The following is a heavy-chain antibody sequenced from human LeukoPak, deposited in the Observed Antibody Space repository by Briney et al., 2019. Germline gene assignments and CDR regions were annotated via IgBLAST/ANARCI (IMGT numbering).Heavy chain of an antibody. D-gene: IGHD6-6*01. CDR2: IYHRSGTP. V-gene: IGHV4-4*02. CDR1: GGSINSDDW. J-gene: IGHJ1*01. CDR3: ARGGAARLHFQN. Sequence: SETLSLTCAVSGGSINSDDWWSWVRQSPGKGLEWIGAIYHRSGTPTYNPSLKSRVTISVDKSKNQFSLNLSSVTAADTAVYYCARGGAARLHFQNWGQGTLVTVSS.